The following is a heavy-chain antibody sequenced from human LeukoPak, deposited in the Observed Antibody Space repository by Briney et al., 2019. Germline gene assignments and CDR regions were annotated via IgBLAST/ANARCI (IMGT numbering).Heavy chain of an antibody. J-gene: IGHJ6*03. V-gene: IGHV4-38-2*02. Sequence: SETLSLTCTVSGYSISSDYYWGWIRQPPGKGLEWIGSIYHSGSTYYNPSLKSRVTISVDTSKNQCSLKLNSVTAAGTAVYYCARGVATFPGYSYYYYMDVWGKGTTVTVSS. CDR3: ARGVATFPGYSYYYYMDV. CDR1: GYSISSDYY. D-gene: IGHD5-12*01. CDR2: IYHSGST.